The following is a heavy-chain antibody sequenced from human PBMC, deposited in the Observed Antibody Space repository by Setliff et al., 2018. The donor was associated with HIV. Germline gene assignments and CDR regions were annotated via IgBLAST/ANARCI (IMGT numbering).Heavy chain of an antibody. CDR3: ARQYYDSSGFDLDPYYFDY. Sequence: SVKVSCKASGGTFSNYAISWVRQAPGQGLEWMGGIIPIFGSINYAQKFQGRVTITADESTSTAYMELRSLRSEDTAVYYCARQYYDSSGFDLDPYYFDYWGQGTLVTVSS. V-gene: IGHV1-69*13. CDR2: IIPIFGSI. D-gene: IGHD3-22*01. J-gene: IGHJ4*01. CDR1: GGTFSNYA.